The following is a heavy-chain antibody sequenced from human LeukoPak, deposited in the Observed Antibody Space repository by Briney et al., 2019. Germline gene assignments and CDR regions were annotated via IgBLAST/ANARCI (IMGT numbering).Heavy chain of an antibody. CDR2: ISRSGSTI. CDR3: ARDRDCGTTSCYDGHFDY. J-gene: IGHJ4*02. V-gene: IGHV3-48*03. D-gene: IGHD2-2*01. Sequence: GGSLRLSCVASGFTFSSYEMNWVRQAPGKGLEWVSYISRSGSTIYYADSVKGRFTISRDNAKKSLFLQMNSLRAEDTAVYYCARDRDCGTTSCYDGHFDYWGQGTLVTVSS. CDR1: GFTFSSYE.